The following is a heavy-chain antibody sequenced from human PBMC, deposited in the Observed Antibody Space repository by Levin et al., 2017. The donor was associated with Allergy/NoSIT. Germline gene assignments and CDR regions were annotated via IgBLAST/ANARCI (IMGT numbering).Heavy chain of an antibody. CDR3: AKSRGSSCYTSGDY. J-gene: IGHJ4*02. Sequence: GGSLRLSCAASGFTFRSYAMHWVRQAPGKGLEWVAVISYDGSNQYYADSVKGRFTISRDNSKNTLYLQMNSLRAEDTAVYYCAKSRGSSCYTSGDYWGQGTLVTVSS. D-gene: IGHD2-2*02. V-gene: IGHV3-30-3*02. CDR2: ISYDGSNQ. CDR1: GFTFRSYA.